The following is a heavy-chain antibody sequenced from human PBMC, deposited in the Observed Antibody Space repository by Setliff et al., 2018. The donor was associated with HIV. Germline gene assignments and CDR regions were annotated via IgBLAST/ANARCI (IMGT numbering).Heavy chain of an antibody. CDR1: GFTFSNYE. Sequence: GGSLRLSCAASGFTFSNYEMNWVRQAPGKGLEWVSYISSSGTTIYYADSVKGRFTISRDNSKNTLYVQMNSLRAEDTAVYYCAKARVDGDYYYYYYMDVWGKGTTVTVSS. CDR3: AKARVDGDYYYYYYMDV. J-gene: IGHJ6*03. D-gene: IGHD4-17*01. CDR2: ISSSGTTI. V-gene: IGHV3-48*03.